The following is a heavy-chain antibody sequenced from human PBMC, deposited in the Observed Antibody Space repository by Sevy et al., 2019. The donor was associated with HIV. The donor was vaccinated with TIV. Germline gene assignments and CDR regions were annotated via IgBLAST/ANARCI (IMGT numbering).Heavy chain of an antibody. D-gene: IGHD1-26*01. V-gene: IGHV3-30-3*01. CDR1: GFTFSSYA. CDR3: ARDRYSGTPGAFDI. Sequence: GESLKISCAASGFTFSSYAMHWVRQAPGKGLEWVAVISYDGSNKYYADSVKGRFTISRDNSKNTLYLQMNSLRAEDTAVYYCARDRYSGTPGAFDIWGQGTMVTVSS. CDR2: ISYDGSNK. J-gene: IGHJ3*02.